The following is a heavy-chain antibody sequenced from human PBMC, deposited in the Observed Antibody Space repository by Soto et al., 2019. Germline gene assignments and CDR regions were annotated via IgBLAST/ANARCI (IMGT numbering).Heavy chain of an antibody. CDR2: IYYSGST. Sequence: QVQLQESGPGLVKPSETLSLTCTVSGGSISSYYWSWIRQPPGKGLEWIGYIYYSGSTNYNPALNSRVTPSVDTSKNQSSLKLSSVTAAETAVYYCARKMRWATISIYYYGMDVWGQGTTVTVSS. CDR3: ARKMRWATISIYYYGMDV. V-gene: IGHV4-59*01. CDR1: GGSISSYY. J-gene: IGHJ6*02. D-gene: IGHD5-12*01.